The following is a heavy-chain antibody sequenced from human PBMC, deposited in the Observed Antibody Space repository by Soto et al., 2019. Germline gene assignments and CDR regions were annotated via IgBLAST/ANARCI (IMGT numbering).Heavy chain of an antibody. V-gene: IGHV3-15*01. CDR2: IKSKTDGGTT. Sequence: GGSLRLSCAASGFTFSNAWMSWVRQAPGKGLEWVGRIKSKTDGGTTDYAAPVKGRFTISRDDSKNTLYLQMNSLKTEDTAVYYCTTEDYYYDSSGYYPPFDYWGQGTLVTVSS. D-gene: IGHD3-22*01. CDR3: TTEDYYYDSSGYYPPFDY. J-gene: IGHJ4*02. CDR1: GFTFSNAW.